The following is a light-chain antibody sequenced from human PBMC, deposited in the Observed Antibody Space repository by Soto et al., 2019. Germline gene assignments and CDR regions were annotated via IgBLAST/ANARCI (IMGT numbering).Light chain of an antibody. CDR1: QSVLSSSNNKNY. J-gene: IGKJ4*01. CDR3: EQYHSVPIT. V-gene: IGKV4-1*01. CDR2: WDS. Sequence: DIVITQSPDSLTVSLGESATIHCNSTQSVLSSSNNKNYLGWYQQRPVKPPKLLISWDSTRESGVTDRFSGNGSGTDFTLTINYQQAEDVAMYYCEQYHSVPITFGGGTKVEIK.